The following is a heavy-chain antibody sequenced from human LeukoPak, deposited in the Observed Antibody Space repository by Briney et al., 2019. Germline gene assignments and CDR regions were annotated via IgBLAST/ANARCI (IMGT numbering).Heavy chain of an antibody. CDR2: IYYSGSS. J-gene: IGHJ4*02. V-gene: IGHV4-39*01. CDR1: GGSISSSNYY. CDR3: ARQTGSGLFSLP. Sequence: SETLSLTCTVSGGSISSSNYYWGWIRQPPGKGLEWIGSIYYSGSSYYNSSLQSRVTISVDTSKNQFSLNLSSVTAADTAVYYCARQTGSGLFSLPGGQGTLVTVSS. D-gene: IGHD3-10*01.